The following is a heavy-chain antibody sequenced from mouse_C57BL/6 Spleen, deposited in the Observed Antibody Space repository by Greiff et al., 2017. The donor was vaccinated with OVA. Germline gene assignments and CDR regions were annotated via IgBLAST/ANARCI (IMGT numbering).Heavy chain of an antibody. CDR3: ARSAYDSNYLDY. CDR1: GYTFTSYW. CDR2: IDPSDSET. V-gene: IGHV1-52*01. J-gene: IGHJ2*01. Sequence: QVQLQQPGAELVRPGSSVKLSCKASGYTFTSYWMHWVKQRPIQGLEWIGNIDPSDSETHYNQKFKDKATLTVDKSSSTAYMKLSSLTSADSAVYYCARSAYDSNYLDYWGQGTTLTVSS. D-gene: IGHD2-5*01.